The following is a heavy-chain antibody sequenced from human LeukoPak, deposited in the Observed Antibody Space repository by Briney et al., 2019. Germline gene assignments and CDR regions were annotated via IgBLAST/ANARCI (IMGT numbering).Heavy chain of an antibody. D-gene: IGHD3-10*01. CDR3: TGNYYGSGSYADFDY. Sequence: GGSLRLSCAAPGFTFSGSALHWVRQASGKGLEWVGRIRSTANGYATAYAASVRGRFTISRDDSKNTAYLQMDSLKTEDTAVYYCTGNYYGSGSYADFDYWGQGTLVTVSS. J-gene: IGHJ4*02. CDR1: GFTFSGSA. V-gene: IGHV3-73*01. CDR2: IRSTANGYAT.